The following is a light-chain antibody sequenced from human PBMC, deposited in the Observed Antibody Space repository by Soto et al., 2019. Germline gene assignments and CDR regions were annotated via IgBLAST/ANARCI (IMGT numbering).Light chain of an antibody. CDR2: GAS. J-gene: IGKJ1*01. Sequence: EIVMTRSPATLSVSPGERATLSCRASQSVSRNIAWYQQKPGQAPRLLIYGASTRAIGIPARFSGSGSGTEFTLTISSLQSEDFAVYYCQQYNNWPTWAFGQGTKVEIK. CDR3: QQYNNWPTWA. CDR1: QSVSRN. V-gene: IGKV3-15*01.